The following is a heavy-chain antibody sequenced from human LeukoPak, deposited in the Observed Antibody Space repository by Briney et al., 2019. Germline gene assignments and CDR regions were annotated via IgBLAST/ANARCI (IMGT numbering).Heavy chain of an antibody. CDR2: ISGSGGST. D-gene: IGHD2-8*01. CDR3: AKDPLSQLGGLMACFDC. CDR1: GFTFSSYA. Sequence: GGSLRLSCAASGFTFSSYAMSWVRQAPGKGLEWVSAISGSGGSTYYADSVKGRFTISRDNSKNTLYLQMNSLRAEDTAVYYCAKDPLSQLGGLMACFDCWGQGTLVTVSS. J-gene: IGHJ4*02. V-gene: IGHV3-23*01.